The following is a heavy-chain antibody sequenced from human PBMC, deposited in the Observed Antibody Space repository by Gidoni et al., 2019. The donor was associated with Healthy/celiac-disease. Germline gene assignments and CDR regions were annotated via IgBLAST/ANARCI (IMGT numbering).Heavy chain of an antibody. CDR2: ISSSGSTI. V-gene: IGHV3-11*01. CDR1: GFTFSDYS. D-gene: IGHD2-21*01. Sequence: QVQLVEFGGGLVKPGGSLRLPCAASGFTFSDYSISWIRQAPGKGLEWVSYISSSGSTIYYADAVKGRFTSSRDNAKNSLYLQMNSLRAEETAVYYCARGGEESVINYYYYYGMDVWGQGTTVTVSS. CDR3: ARGGEESVINYYYYYGMDV. J-gene: IGHJ6*02.